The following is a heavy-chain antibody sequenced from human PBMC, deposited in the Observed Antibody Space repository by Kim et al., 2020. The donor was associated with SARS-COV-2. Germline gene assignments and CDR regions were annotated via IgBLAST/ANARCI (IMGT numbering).Heavy chain of an antibody. CDR3: ARHAKTMVRGVRGQNWFDP. D-gene: IGHD3-10*01. V-gene: IGHV4-59*08. CDR1: GGSISSYY. Sequence: SETLSHTCTVSGGSISSYYWSWIRQPPGKGLEWIGYIYYSGSTNYNPSLKSRVTISVDTSKNQFSLKLSSVTAADTAVYYCARHAKTMVRGVRGQNWFDPWGQGTLVTVSS. J-gene: IGHJ5*02. CDR2: IYYSGST.